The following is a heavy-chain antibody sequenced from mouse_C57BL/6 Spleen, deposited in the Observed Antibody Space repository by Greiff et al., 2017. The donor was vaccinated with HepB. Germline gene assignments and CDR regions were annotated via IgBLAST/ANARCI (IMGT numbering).Heavy chain of an antibody. CDR3: TKSSLLGYAMDY. V-gene: IGHV14-4*01. J-gene: IGHJ4*01. Sequence: VQLKESGAELVRPGASVKLSCTASGFNIKDDYMHWVKQRPEQGLEWIGWIDPENGDTEYASKFQGKATITADPSSNTAYLQLSSLTSEDTAVYYCTKSSLLGYAMDYWGQGTSVTVSS. D-gene: IGHD1-1*01. CDR1: GFNIKDDY. CDR2: IDPENGDT.